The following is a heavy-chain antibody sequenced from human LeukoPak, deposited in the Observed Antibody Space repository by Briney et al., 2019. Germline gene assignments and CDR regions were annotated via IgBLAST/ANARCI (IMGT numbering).Heavy chain of an antibody. CDR3: ARVLSNTYYYDSSGYHYYYMDV. V-gene: IGHV4-4*07. CDR1: GGSISSYY. J-gene: IGHJ6*03. CDR2: IYTSGST. Sequence: SETLSLTCTVSGGSISSYYWSWIRQPAGKGLEWIGRIYTSGSTNYNPSLKSRVTISVDKSKNQFSLKLSSVTAADTAVYYRARVLSNTYYYDSSGYHYYYMDVWGKGTTVTVSS. D-gene: IGHD3-22*01.